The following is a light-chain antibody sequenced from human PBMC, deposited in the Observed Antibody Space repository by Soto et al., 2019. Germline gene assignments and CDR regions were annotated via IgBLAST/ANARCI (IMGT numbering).Light chain of an antibody. Sequence: DIVLTQSPATLSLSPGDRATLSCRASQSVSSYLAWYQQKPGQAPRLLIYDASKRATGIPARFSGSGSGTDFTLNISSLEPEDFAVYYCQQRSNWPLTWTCGQGTKVDIK. CDR3: QQRSNWPLTWT. CDR1: QSVSSY. J-gene: IGKJ1*01. CDR2: DAS. V-gene: IGKV3-11*01.